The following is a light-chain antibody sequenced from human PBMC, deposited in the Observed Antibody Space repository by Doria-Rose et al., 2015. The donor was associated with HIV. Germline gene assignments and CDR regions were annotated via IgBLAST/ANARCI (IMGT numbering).Light chain of an antibody. V-gene: IGKV3-20*01. CDR2: DGS. CDR1: QSFSSTY. CDR3: HQYGTSWT. Sequence: TQSPGTLSLSPGERDTLSCTASQSFSSTYLAWYQQKPGQAPSLLIYDGSTRATCIPDRFSASGSGTDFTLTINRLEPEDFALYYCHQYGTSWTFGQGTKVEI. J-gene: IGKJ1*01.